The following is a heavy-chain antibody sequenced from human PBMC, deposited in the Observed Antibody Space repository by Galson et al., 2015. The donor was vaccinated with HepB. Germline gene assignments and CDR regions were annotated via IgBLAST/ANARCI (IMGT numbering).Heavy chain of an antibody. V-gene: IGHV1-69*04. J-gene: IGHJ6*02. CDR1: GGTFSSYA. CDR2: IIPILGIA. Sequence: SVKVSCKASGGTFSSYAISWVRQAPGQGLEWMGRIIPILGIANYAQKFQGRVTMTEDTSTDTAYMELSSLRSEDTAVYYCARDRSVGIVGATGHYYGMDVWGQGTTVTVSS. D-gene: IGHD1-26*01. CDR3: ARDRSVGIVGATGHYYGMDV.